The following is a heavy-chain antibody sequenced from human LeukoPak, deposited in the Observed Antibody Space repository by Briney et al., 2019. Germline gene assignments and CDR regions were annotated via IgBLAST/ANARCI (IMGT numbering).Heavy chain of an antibody. V-gene: IGHV3-9*01. CDR3: AKDVTSRFDAFDI. CDR2: ISWNSGSI. J-gene: IGHJ3*02. Sequence: PGRSLRLSCAASGFTFDDYAMHWVRQAPGKGLEWVSGISWNSGSIGYADSVKGRFTISRDNAKNSLYLQMNSLRAEDTALYYCAKDVTSRFDAFDIWGQGTMVTVSS. CDR1: GFTFDDYA.